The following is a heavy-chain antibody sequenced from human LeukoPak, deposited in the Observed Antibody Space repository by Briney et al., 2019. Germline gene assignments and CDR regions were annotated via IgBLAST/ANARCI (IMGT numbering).Heavy chain of an antibody. CDR1: GFTFSSYA. D-gene: IGHD3-22*01. Sequence: GSLRLSCEASGFTFSSYAMSWVRQAPGKGLEWVSAISGNGGRTDYADSGKGRFTISRGNSKNTLYLQMNSLRAEDTAVYYCAKTDSSDYSYYFDYWGQGTLVTVSS. V-gene: IGHV3-23*01. CDR2: ISGNGGRT. CDR3: AKTDSSDYSYYFDY. J-gene: IGHJ4*02.